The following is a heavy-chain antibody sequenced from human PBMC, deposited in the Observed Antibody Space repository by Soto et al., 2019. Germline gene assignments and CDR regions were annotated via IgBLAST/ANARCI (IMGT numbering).Heavy chain of an antibody. J-gene: IGHJ5*02. V-gene: IGHV4-31*03. Sequence: SETLSLTCTVSGGSISRGGYYWSWIRQHPGKGLEWIGYIYYSGSTYYNPSLKSRVTISVDTSKNQFSLKLSSVTAADTAVYYCASCPDARYWFDPWGQGTLVTVSS. CDR1: GGSISRGGYY. D-gene: IGHD2-2*01. CDR3: ASCPDARYWFDP. CDR2: IYYSGST.